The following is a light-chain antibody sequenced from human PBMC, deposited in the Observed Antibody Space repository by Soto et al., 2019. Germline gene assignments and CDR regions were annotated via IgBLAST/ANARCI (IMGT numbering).Light chain of an antibody. CDR3: HQTDTIPET. CDR2: AAS. Sequence: DIQMTQSPSSLSASVGDTVTITCRASQSISLFLNWYQQKPGKAPKLLIYAASTLQSGVPSRFSGNGSGTDFTLTISSLQPEDFATYYCHQTDTIPETFSQGTKVEIK. V-gene: IGKV1-39*01. CDR1: QSISLF. J-gene: IGKJ1*01.